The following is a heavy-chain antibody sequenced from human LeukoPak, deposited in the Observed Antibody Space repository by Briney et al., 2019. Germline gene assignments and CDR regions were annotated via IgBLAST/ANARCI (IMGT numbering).Heavy chain of an antibody. CDR1: GFTFSSYG. J-gene: IGHJ4*02. D-gene: IGHD3-22*01. V-gene: IGHV3-23*01. CDR2: ISGSGGST. Sequence: GGTLRLSCAASGFTFSSYGMSWVRQAPGKGLEWVSAISGSGGSTYYADSVKGRFTISRDNSKNTLYLQMNSLRAEDTAVYYCAKDVDYYDSSGYSTDYWGQGTLVTVSS. CDR3: AKDVDYYDSSGYSTDY.